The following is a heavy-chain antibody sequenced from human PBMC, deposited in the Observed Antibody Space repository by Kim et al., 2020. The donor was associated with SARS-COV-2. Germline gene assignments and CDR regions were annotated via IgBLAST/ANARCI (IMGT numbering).Heavy chain of an antibody. Sequence: SETLSLTCSVSGCSISGYYWSWIRQPPGKGLEWIGYVYYRGSTNYDPSLMSRRTITAETSKNQFFLKLSSVTTTDTAVYFCWRGAPLVGATTFDYCAQG. V-gene: IGHV4-59*01. CDR3: WRGAPLVGATTFDY. J-gene: IGHJ4*02. CDR1: GCSISGYY. CDR2: VYYRGST. D-gene: IGHD1-26*01.